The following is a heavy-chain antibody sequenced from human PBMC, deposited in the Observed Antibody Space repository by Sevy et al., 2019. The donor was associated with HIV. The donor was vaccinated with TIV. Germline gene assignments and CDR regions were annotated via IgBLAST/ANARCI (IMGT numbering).Heavy chain of an antibody. CDR3: ARHESLPCIAEAGGACGAFDI. CDR2: IYPGDSDT. CDR1: GYSFTSYW. V-gene: IGHV5-51*01. D-gene: IGHD6-13*01. J-gene: IGHJ3*02. Sequence: GESLKISCKGSGYSFTSYWIGWVRQMPGKGLEWMGIIYPGDSDTRYSPSFQGQVTISADKSISTAYLQWSSLKASDTAMYYCARHESLPCIAEAGGACGAFDIWGQGTMVTVSS.